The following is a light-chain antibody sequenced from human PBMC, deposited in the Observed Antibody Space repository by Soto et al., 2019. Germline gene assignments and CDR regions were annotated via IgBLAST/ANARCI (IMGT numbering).Light chain of an antibody. CDR2: AAS. CDR1: ENIRSY. CDR3: QQTFGTPRT. J-gene: IGKJ1*01. V-gene: IGKV1-39*01. Sequence: DLQMTQSPSSLSASAGDRVTITCRASENIRSYLNWYQQKPGKAPEVLIYAASKLHSGVPLRFSGSGSGTDFTLNITRLQPEDFATYYCQQTFGTPRTFGQGTKLEI.